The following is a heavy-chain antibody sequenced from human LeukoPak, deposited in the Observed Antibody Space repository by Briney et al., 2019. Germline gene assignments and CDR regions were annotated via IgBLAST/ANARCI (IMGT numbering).Heavy chain of an antibody. Sequence: SQTLSLTCAISGDSVSGSSSAWNWIRQSPSRGLEWLGRTYYRSRWLNGYAVSLRGRISISPDTSKNQFSLQLTSMTPEDTAVYYCARNFHTGFDYCGRGILVTVSS. CDR2: TYYRSRWLN. CDR1: GDSVSGSSSA. D-gene: IGHD2-8*02. CDR3: ARNFHTGFDY. V-gene: IGHV6-1*01. J-gene: IGHJ4*02.